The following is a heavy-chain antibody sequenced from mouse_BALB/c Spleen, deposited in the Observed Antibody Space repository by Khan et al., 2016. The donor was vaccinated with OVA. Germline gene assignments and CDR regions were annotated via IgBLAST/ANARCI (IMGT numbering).Heavy chain of an antibody. V-gene: IGHV1-4*01. Sequence: QVQLQQSGAELARPGASVKMSCKASGYTFTTYTMHWVKQRPGQGLEWIGYINPSNGSTNYNQKFKDKSTLTADKSSSTAYMQLSSLTSDYSAVXYCAREGAYYRSDGWFSYWGQGTLVTVSA. D-gene: IGHD2-14*01. CDR3: AREGAYYRSDGWFSY. CDR1: GYTFTTYT. J-gene: IGHJ3*01. CDR2: INPSNGST.